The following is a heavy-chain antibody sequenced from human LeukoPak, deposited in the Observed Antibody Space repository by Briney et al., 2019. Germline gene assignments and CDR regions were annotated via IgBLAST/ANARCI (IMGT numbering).Heavy chain of an antibody. J-gene: IGHJ4*02. CDR1: GGSISSYY. Sequence: SETLSLTCTVSGGSISSYYWSWIRQPPGKGLEWIGYIYYSGSTNYKPSLKSRVTISVDTSKNQFSLKLSSVTAADTAVYYCARGRRDGYNFTPLYYFDYWGQGTLVTVSS. CDR3: ARGRRDGYNFTPLYYFDY. V-gene: IGHV4-59*01. D-gene: IGHD5-24*01. CDR2: IYYSGST.